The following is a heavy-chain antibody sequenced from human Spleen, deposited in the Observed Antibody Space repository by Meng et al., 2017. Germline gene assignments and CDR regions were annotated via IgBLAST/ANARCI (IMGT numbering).Heavy chain of an antibody. J-gene: IGHJ4*02. V-gene: IGHV4-34*01. D-gene: IGHD4-11*01. CDR1: GGSFSDYY. Sequence: QVQVQKWGAGLLKPAETPSLTCVVSGGSFSDYYWSWIRQPPGKGLEWIGEINHSGSTNYNPSLESRATISVDTSQNNLSLKLSSVTAADSAVYYCARGPTTMAHDFDYWGQGTLVTVSS. CDR2: INHSGST. CDR3: ARGPTTMAHDFDY.